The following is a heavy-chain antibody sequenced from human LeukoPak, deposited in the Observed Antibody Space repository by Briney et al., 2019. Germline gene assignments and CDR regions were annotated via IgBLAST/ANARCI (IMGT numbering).Heavy chain of an antibody. J-gene: IGHJ5*02. CDR3: ARGAVPAVFWSGYYRKSSWFDP. CDR2: INHSRST. V-gene: IGHV4-34*01. D-gene: IGHD3-3*01. CDR1: GGSFSGYY. Sequence: SETLSLTCAVYGGSFSGYYWSWIRQPPGKGLEWIGEINHSRSTNYNPSLKSRVTISVDTSKNQFSLKLSSVTAADTAVYYCARGAVPAVFWSGYYRKSSWFDPWGQGTLVTVSS.